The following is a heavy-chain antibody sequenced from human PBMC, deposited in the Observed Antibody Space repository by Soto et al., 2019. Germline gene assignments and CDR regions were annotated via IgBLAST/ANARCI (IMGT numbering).Heavy chain of an antibody. CDR1: GFTFSSYG. J-gene: IGHJ6*02. Sequence: GGSLRLSCAASGFTFSSYGMHWVRQSPGKGLAWVAVISYDGSNKYYADSGKGRFTISRDNSKNTLYLQMNSLRAEDTAVYYCAKDLSVQLGPVGLYGMDVWGQGTTVTVSS. CDR3: AKDLSVQLGPVGLYGMDV. D-gene: IGHD5-18*01. V-gene: IGHV3-30*18. CDR2: ISYDGSNK.